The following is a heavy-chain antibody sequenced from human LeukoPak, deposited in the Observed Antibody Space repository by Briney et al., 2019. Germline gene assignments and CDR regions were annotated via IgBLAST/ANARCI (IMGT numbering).Heavy chain of an antibody. CDR2: IKEDGSDK. V-gene: IGHV3-7*05. CDR3: ARGRIALNY. J-gene: IGHJ4*02. Sequence: PGGSLRLSCAASGFTFSSYWMSWVRQAPGKGLEWVANIKEDGSDKNYVDSVKGRFTISRDNAKNSLYLQMNSLRAEDTAVYCCARGRIALNYWGQGTLVTVSS. D-gene: IGHD2/OR15-2a*01. CDR1: GFTFSSYW.